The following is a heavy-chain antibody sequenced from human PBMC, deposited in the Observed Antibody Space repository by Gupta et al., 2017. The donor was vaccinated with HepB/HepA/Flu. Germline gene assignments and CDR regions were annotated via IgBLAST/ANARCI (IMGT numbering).Heavy chain of an antibody. CDR3: ARVVRKVVPLLYYFDY. V-gene: IGHV1-8*03. CDR2: MNPNSGNT. CDR1: RYTFTSYD. Sequence: QVQLVQSGAEVKKPGASVKVSCKASRYTFTSYDINWVRQATGQGLEWMGWMNPNSGNTGYAQKFQGRVTITRNTSISTAYMELSSLRSEDTAVYYCARVVRKVVPLLYYFDYWGQGTLVTVSS. D-gene: IGHD3-22*01. J-gene: IGHJ4*02.